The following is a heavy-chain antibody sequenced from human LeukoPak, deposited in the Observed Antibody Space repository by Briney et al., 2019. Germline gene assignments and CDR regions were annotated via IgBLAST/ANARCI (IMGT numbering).Heavy chain of an antibody. CDR2: VTSSGDRS. J-gene: IGHJ3*01. Sequence: GGSLRLSCVGSGFPFSSYAMSWVRQAPGRGLQWVSTVTSSGDRSYYVDSVKGRFTASRDNSKTTLYLQMNSLRAEDTGIYHCAKDFYDSTGYYLGDDAFDLWGQGTMVIVSS. CDR1: GFPFSSYA. CDR3: AKDFYDSTGYYLGDDAFDL. D-gene: IGHD3-22*01. V-gene: IGHV3-23*01.